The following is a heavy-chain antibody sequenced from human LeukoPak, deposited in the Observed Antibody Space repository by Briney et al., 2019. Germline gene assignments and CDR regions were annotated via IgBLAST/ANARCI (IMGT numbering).Heavy chain of an antibody. D-gene: IGHD3-3*01. Sequence: SETLSLTCTVSGGPISSYYWSWIRQPPGKGLEWIGYIYYSGSTNYNPSLKSRVTMSVDTSKNQFSLKLSSVTAADTAVYYCARGSSIFGVVRNWFDPWGQGTLVTVSS. CDR2: IYYSGST. J-gene: IGHJ5*02. CDR1: GGPISSYY. CDR3: ARGSSIFGVVRNWFDP. V-gene: IGHV4-59*12.